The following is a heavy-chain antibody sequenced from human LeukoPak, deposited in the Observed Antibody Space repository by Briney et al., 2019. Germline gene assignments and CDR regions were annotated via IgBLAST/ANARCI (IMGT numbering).Heavy chain of an antibody. V-gene: IGHV4-39*01. CDR3: ARLTLDYGDLH. CDR2: IYYSGST. Sequence: KTSETLSLTCTVSGGSISSSSYYWGWIRQPPGKGLERIGTIYYSGSTYYNPSLKSRVTISVDRSKNQFSLKLSSVTAADTAMYYCARLTLDYGDLHWGQGTLVTVSS. D-gene: IGHD4-17*01. CDR1: GGSISSSSYY. J-gene: IGHJ4*02.